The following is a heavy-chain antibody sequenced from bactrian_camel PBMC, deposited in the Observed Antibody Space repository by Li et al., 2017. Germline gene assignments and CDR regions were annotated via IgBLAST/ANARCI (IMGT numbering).Heavy chain of an antibody. CDR3: AADGLGSWCFGGY. J-gene: IGHJ4*01. V-gene: IGHV3-3*01. D-gene: IGHD3*01. CDR1: GYVNS. Sequence: VQLVESGGVSVQAGGSLGLSCAAPGYVNSMAWFRQAPGKEREGVAAIRAASGSPYYAASTKGRFTTSQDNAKITVDLQMNSLKPEDSGMYYCAADGLGSWCFGGYWGQGTQVTVS. CDR2: IRAASGSP.